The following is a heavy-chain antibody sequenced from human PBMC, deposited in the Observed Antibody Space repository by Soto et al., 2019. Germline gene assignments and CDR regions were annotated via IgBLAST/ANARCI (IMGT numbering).Heavy chain of an antibody. CDR3: AREENCSDGVCYSEYFQR. D-gene: IGHD2-15*01. CDR2: VNPSGGST. J-gene: IGHJ1*01. CDR1: GYIFTAYS. Sequence: QVQLVQSGAEVKKPGASVKVSCKASGYIFTAYSMHWVRQAPGQGLEWMGVVNPSGGSTNYAQRFQGRITRTMDTSTSTVYMDLKFLTSEDTAVYYCAREENCSDGVCYSEYFQRWGQGTLVTVSS. V-gene: IGHV1-46*01.